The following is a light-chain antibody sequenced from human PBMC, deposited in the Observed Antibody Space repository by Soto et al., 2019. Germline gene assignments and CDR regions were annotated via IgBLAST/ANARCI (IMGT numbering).Light chain of an antibody. CDR3: LQDYNYPLT. CDR2: AAS. V-gene: IGKV1-6*01. J-gene: IGKJ1*01. CDR1: QSISSY. Sequence: IQMTQSPSTLSASVGDRVTITCRASQSISSYLNWYQQKPGKAPKLLIYAASSLQSGVPSRFSGSGSGTDFTLTISSLQPEDFATYYCLQDYNYPLTFGQGTKVDI.